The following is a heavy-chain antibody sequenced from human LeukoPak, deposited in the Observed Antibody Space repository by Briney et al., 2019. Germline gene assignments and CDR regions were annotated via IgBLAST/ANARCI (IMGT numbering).Heavy chain of an antibody. V-gene: IGHV5-51*01. CDR2: IYPGDSDT. CDR1: GYSFTSYW. D-gene: IGHD5-12*01. J-gene: IGHJ6*03. Sequence: GESLRISCKGSGYSFTSYWIGWVRQMPGKGLEWMGIIYPGDSDTRYSPSFQGQVTISADKSISTAHLQWSSLKASDTAMYYCARRANVDIVATDYYYYYMDVWGKGTTVTVSS. CDR3: ARRANVDIVATDYYYYYMDV.